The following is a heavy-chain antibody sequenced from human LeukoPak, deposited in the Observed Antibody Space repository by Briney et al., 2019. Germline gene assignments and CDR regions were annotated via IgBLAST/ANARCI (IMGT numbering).Heavy chain of an antibody. D-gene: IGHD4-23*01. CDR1: GGTFSSYA. Sequence: ASVKVSCKASGGTFSSYAISWVRQAPGQGLEWMGGIIPIFGTANYAQKFQGRVTITADESTSTAYMELSSLRSEDTAVYYCAREYYGGNSVQFDYWGQGTLVNVSS. CDR2: IIPIFGTA. CDR3: AREYYGGNSVQFDY. J-gene: IGHJ4*02. V-gene: IGHV1-69*13.